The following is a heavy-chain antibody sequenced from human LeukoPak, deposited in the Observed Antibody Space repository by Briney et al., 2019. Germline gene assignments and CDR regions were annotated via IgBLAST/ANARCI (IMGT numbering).Heavy chain of an antibody. CDR1: GGSVSTYY. Sequence: SETLSLTCSVSGGSVSTYYWSWIRQPPGKGLEWIGYIYYNGNTHFNPSLKSRVTISIDMSKSQFSLRLNSVTAADTAIYYCARYYYDSSDFDALDIWGQGTLVTVSS. CDR3: ARYYYDSSDFDALDI. V-gene: IGHV4-59*02. J-gene: IGHJ3*02. D-gene: IGHD3-22*01. CDR2: IYYNGNT.